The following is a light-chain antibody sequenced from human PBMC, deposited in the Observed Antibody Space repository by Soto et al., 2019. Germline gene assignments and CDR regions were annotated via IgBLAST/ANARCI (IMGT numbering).Light chain of an antibody. CDR3: QQRGNWPPRFT. J-gene: IGKJ3*01. CDR1: QTIDTN. Sequence: EIVMAQSPGTLSVSPGERATLSCRASQTIDTNLAWYQQKPGQAPRLLIFAASTRATGIPARVSGSGSGTEFTLNISSLEPEHFAVYYCQQRGNWPPRFTFGPGTKVDIK. CDR2: AAS. V-gene: IGKV3-15*01.